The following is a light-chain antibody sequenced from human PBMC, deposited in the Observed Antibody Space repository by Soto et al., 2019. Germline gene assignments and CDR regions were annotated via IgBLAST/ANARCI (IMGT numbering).Light chain of an antibody. V-gene: IGKV1-33*01. CDR3: LQYDNLPFT. Sequence: DIQMTQSPSSLSASVGDRVTISCQASQDISNYLNWYQQKPGKAPKLLIYDASNLETGVPSRFSGSGSGTDFTFTISSLQLEDIATYYCLQYDNLPFTFGGGTKVEIK. CDR2: DAS. J-gene: IGKJ4*01. CDR1: QDISNY.